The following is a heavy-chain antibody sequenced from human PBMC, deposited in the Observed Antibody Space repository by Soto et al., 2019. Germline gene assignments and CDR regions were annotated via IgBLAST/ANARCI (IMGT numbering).Heavy chain of an antibody. CDR1: GFTFSSYE. V-gene: IGHV3-48*03. Sequence: GGSLRLSCAASGFTFSSYEMNWVRQAPGKGLEWVSYISSSGSTIYYADSVKGRFTISRDNAKNSLYLQMNSLRAEDTAVYYCAMTRTTVTTNDAFDIWGQGTMVTVSS. CDR3: AMTRTTVTTNDAFDI. J-gene: IGHJ3*02. D-gene: IGHD4-17*01. CDR2: ISSSGSTI.